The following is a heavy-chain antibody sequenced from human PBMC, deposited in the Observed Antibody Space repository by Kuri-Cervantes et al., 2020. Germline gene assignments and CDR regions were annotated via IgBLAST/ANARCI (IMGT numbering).Heavy chain of an antibody. Sequence: SQTLSLTCAVYGGSFSGYYWSWIRQPPGKGLEWIGSIYHSGSTYYNPSLKSRVTISVDTSKNQFSLKLSSVTAADTAVYYCARLQGSYNFWSGYYPYYYYMDVWGKGTTVTVSS. CDR1: GGSFSGYY. CDR2: IYHSGST. D-gene: IGHD3-3*01. J-gene: IGHJ6*03. CDR3: ARLQGSYNFWSGYYPYYYYMDV. V-gene: IGHV4-34*01.